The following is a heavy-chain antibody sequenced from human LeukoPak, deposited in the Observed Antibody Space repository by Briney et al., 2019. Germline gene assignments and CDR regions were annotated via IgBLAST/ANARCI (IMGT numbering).Heavy chain of an antibody. Sequence: GGSLRLSCAASGFTFSTYWMHWVRQAPGKGLVWVSRINGDGSSSTYADSVKGRFTISRDNAKNTLYLQMDSLRTEDTAVYYCTRNPGMDVWGQGTTVTVSS. J-gene: IGHJ6*02. CDR1: GFTFSTYW. CDR2: INGDGSSS. CDR3: TRNPGMDV. V-gene: IGHV3-74*01.